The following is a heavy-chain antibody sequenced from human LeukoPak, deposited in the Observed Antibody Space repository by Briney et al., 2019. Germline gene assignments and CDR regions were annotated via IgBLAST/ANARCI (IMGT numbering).Heavy chain of an antibody. Sequence: GGSLRLSCVTSGFNFSDSRMTWVRQAPGKGLQWVANVNRDGTEKHFLDSVEGRFTISRDNAKKSLYLQMSSLRPQDTAVYFCVKGDWYFESWGQGTLVTVSS. D-gene: IGHD2-21*01. V-gene: IGHV3-7*04. CDR3: VKGDWYFES. CDR1: GFNFSDSR. CDR2: VNRDGTEK. J-gene: IGHJ4*02.